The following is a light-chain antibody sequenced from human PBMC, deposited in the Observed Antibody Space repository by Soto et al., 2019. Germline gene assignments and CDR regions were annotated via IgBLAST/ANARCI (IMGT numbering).Light chain of an antibody. CDR1: QSVSSSY. J-gene: IGKJ1*01. Sequence: EIVLTQSACTLSLSPGERATLSCGASQSVSSSYLAWYQQKHGQAPRLLIYGASSRATGIPDRFSGSGYGAEFNLTITGLQSEDSAIYYCHQYHGWPWTFGQGTKVDIK. CDR3: HQYHGWPWT. V-gene: IGKV3-20*01. CDR2: GAS.